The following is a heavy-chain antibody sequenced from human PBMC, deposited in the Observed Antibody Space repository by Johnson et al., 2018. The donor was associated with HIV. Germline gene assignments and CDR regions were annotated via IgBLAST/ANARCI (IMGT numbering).Heavy chain of an antibody. CDR1: GFTFSSYA. V-gene: IGHV3-30*04. D-gene: IGHD3-16*01. CDR2: IWYDGSNK. CDR3: ARGALGDWVDAFDI. J-gene: IGHJ3*02. Sequence: QVQLVESGGGVVQPGRSLRLSCAASGFTFSSYAMHWVRQAPGKGLEWVAVIWYDGSNKYYTDSVKGRFTISRDNSKNTLYLQMNSLRAEDTAVFYCARGALGDWVDAFDIWGQGTMVTVSS.